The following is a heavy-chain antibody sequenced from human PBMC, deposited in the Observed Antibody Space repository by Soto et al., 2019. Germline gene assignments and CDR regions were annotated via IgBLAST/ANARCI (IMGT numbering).Heavy chain of an antibody. Sequence: QVQLVESGGGVVQPGRSLRLSCAASGFTFNNYAMHWVRQAPGKGLEWVAVISFDGSTKYYADSVKGRFTIPRDNSKNTLSLQMNALRAEDTAVYYCASPRLSSDGTTPIDYWGQGTLVTVSS. CDR2: ISFDGSTK. CDR1: GFTFNNYA. J-gene: IGHJ4*02. D-gene: IGHD1-1*01. V-gene: IGHV3-30-3*01. CDR3: ASPRLSSDGTTPIDY.